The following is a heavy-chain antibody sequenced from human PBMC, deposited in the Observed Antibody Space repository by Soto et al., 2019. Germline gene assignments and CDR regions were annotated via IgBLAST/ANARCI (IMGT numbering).Heavy chain of an antibody. Sequence: AVGSLRLSCATSGFTFSNYWIHWVRQAPGEGLVWVSRINPDATTINYADSVKGRFTVSRDNAKNTLYLQMNSLRAEDTAVYYCATAGSYRFDHWGQGTLVIVSS. J-gene: IGHJ4*02. CDR3: ATAGSYRFDH. V-gene: IGHV3-74*01. CDR2: INPDATTI. CDR1: GFTFSNYW. D-gene: IGHD3-10*01.